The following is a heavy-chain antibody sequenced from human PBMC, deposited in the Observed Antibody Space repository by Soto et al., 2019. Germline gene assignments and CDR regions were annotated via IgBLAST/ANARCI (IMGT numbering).Heavy chain of an antibody. CDR2: ISGSGGKT. CDR3: GTPGGAYDACDEDHEYGMNV. Sequence: EVQILESGGGLVQPGGSLRLACVVSGFNFNDYAMSWVRQAPGKGLEWMSVISGSGGKTYYADSVKGRFTISRDNSKNTLCLQVNSLIAEDRAVYYCGTPGGAYDACDEDHEYGMNVCGEGTTVIASS. D-gene: IGHD3-22*01. J-gene: IGHJ6*04. V-gene: IGHV3-23*01. CDR1: GFNFNDYA.